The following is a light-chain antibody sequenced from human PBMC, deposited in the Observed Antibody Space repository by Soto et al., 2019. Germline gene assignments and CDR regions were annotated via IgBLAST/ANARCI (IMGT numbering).Light chain of an antibody. CDR2: EVS. Sequence: QSALTQPASVSGSPGQSITLSCTGTTSDLGRYKFVSWYQQYPGKAPRLMMYEVSNRPSGVSNRFSGSKSGNTASLTISGLPAEDEAIYYCSSSTNTSTLVIFGGGTKLTVL. CDR1: TSDLGRYKF. J-gene: IGLJ2*01. V-gene: IGLV2-14*01. CDR3: SSSTNTSTLVI.